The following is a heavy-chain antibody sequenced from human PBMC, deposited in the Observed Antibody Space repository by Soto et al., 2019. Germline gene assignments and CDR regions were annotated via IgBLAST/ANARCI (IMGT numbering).Heavy chain of an antibody. CDR3: ARISVASRYMDV. J-gene: IGHJ6*03. CDR1: GGSISSSSYY. CDR2: FYYSGST. V-gene: IGHV4-39*01. Sequence: SETLSLTCTVSGGSISSSSYYWGWIRQSPGKGLEWIGSFYYSGSTYYSPSLRSRVTISGDTSRKQISLRLSSVTAADTAVYYCARISVASRYMDVWGKGTTVNVSS. D-gene: IGHD5-12*01.